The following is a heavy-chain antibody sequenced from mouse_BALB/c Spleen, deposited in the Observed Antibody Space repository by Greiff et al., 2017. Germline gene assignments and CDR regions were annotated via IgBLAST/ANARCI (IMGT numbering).Heavy chain of an antibody. V-gene: IGHV5-17*02. CDR3: ARHDDYDVFAY. CDR1: GFTFSSFG. CDR2: ISSGSSTI. Sequence: EVKVVESGGGLVQPGGSRKLSCAASGFTFSSFGMHWVRQAPEKGLEWVAYISSGSSTIYYADTVKGRFTISRDNAKNTLYLQMSSLKSEDTAMYYCARHDDYDVFAYWGQGTLVTVSA. J-gene: IGHJ3*01. D-gene: IGHD2-4*01.